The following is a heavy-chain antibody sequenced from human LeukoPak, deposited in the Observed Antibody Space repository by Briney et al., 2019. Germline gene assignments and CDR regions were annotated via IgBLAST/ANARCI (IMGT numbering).Heavy chain of an antibody. Sequence: SETLSLTCTVSGSSISGGYYWGWIRQSPGKGLEWIGSIYHSGITYYNPSLKSRVIISIDTSKNQFSLKLTSVTAADTAVYYCAGKYYYDISGYFYVDWWGHGTLVTVSS. D-gene: IGHD3-22*01. CDR1: GSSISGGYY. J-gene: IGHJ4*01. V-gene: IGHV4-38-2*02. CDR3: AGKYYYDISGYFYVDW. CDR2: IYHSGIT.